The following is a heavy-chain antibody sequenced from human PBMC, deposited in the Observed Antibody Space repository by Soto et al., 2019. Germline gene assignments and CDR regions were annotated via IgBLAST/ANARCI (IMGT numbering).Heavy chain of an antibody. CDR3: AAPPRY. CDR2: INDSGST. J-gene: IGHJ4*02. CDR1: GGSISSYY. D-gene: IGHD6-6*01. V-gene: IGHV4-59*01. Sequence: QVQLQESGPGLVKPSETLSLTCTVSGGSISSYYWSWIRQPPGKGLEWIGYINDSGSTNYNPSLNSPVTISVDTSKNQFSLKLTSGTAADTAVYYCAAPPRYWGEGTLGSVSS.